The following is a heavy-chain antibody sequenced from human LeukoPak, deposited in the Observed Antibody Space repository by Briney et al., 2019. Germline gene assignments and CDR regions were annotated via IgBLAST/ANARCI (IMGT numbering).Heavy chain of an antibody. J-gene: IGHJ4*02. D-gene: IGHD3-10*01. V-gene: IGHV1-2*02. CDR3: ARGLWFGEVIDY. CDR2: INPNSGGT. Sequence: ASVKVSCKASGYTFTGYYMNWVRQAPGQGLEWMGWINPNSGGTNYAQKFQGRVTMTRDTSISTAYMELSRLRSDDTAVYYCARGLWFGEVIDYWGQGTLVTVSS. CDR1: GYTFTGYY.